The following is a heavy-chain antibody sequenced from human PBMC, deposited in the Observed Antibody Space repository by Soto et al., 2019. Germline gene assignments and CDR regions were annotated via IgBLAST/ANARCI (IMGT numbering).Heavy chain of an antibody. J-gene: IGHJ5*02. V-gene: IGHV1-69*06. CDR2: IIPIFGTA. CDR3: ARIAKQLRFLQWPRFDP. D-gene: IGHD3-3*01. Sequence: GASVKVSSKASGGPFSSYAISWVRQAPGQGLEWMGGIIPIFGTANYAQKFQGRVTITADKSTGTAYMELSSLRSEDTAVYYCARIAKQLRFLQWPRFDPWGQGTLVTVSS. CDR1: GGPFSSYA.